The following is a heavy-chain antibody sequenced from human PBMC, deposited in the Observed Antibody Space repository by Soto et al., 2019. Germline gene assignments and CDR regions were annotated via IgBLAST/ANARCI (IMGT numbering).Heavy chain of an antibody. CDR2: ISGYNGDT. J-gene: IGHJ6*02. D-gene: IGHD2-8*01. CDR1: GYTFTRYG. V-gene: IGHV1-18*01. CDR3: AKNGQPPYYYYGLDV. Sequence: QGHLVQSGAEVKKPGASVKVSCKASGYTFTRYGISWVRQAPGQGLEWMGWISGYNGDTNYAQRLQDRVTTTIDTSTNTAYMELRSLPSADTAVYYCAKNGQPPYYYYGLDVWGQGTTVTVS.